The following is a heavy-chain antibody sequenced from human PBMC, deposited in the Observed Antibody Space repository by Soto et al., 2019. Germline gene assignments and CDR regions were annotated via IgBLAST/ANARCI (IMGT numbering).Heavy chain of an antibody. D-gene: IGHD2-15*01. Sequence: ELQLVESGGGLIQPGGSVRLSCAASGLNVTKNFMTWVRQPPGKGLEWVSVMFSGGHNADSVKGRFTIFRDNSKNTVFLQMNSLSAEDTAMYYCVREKVVLEDSGYDYNGMDVWGQGTAVTVSS. CDR2: MFSGG. CDR3: VREKVVLEDSGYDYNGMDV. J-gene: IGHJ6*02. V-gene: IGHV3-53*01. CDR1: GLNVTKNF.